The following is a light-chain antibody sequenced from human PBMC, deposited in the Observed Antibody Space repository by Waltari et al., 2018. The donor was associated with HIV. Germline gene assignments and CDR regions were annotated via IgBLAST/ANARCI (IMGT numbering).Light chain of an antibody. CDR2: DVT. CDR1: SSYVGDFNS. V-gene: IGLV2-14*03. Sequence: QSALTQPASVSGSPGQSITISCTGTSSYVGDFNSVTWYQQHPGKAPKLMIDDVTKRPSGVSNRFSGSKSGSTASLTISGLQPEDEADYYCSSYTNSSPYVFGTGTKVTVL. J-gene: IGLJ1*01. CDR3: SSYTNSSPYV.